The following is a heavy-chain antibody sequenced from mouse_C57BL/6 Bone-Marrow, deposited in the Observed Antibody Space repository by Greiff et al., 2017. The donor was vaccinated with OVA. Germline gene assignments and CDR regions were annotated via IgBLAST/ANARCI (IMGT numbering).Heavy chain of an antibody. J-gene: IGHJ2*01. V-gene: IGHV1-59*01. CDR3: LLLLYYFDY. Sequence: QVQLQQPGAELVRPGTSVKLSCKASGYTFTSYWMHWVKQRPGQGLEWIGVIDPSDSYTNYNQKFKGKATLTVDTSSSTAYMQLSSLTSVDSAVYYCLLLLYYFDYWGQGTTLTVSS. D-gene: IGHD1-1*01. CDR2: IDPSDSYT. CDR1: GYTFTSYW.